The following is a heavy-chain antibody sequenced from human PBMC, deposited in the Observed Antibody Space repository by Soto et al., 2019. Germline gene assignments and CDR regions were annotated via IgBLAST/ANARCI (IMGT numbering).Heavy chain of an antibody. CDR1: GYTFTSYY. Sequence: ASLKVSCKASGYTFTSYYMHWVRQAPGQELEGRGKLDPSGGSKRHAQKFQGRVTMTRDTSTSTVYMELSSLRSEDTAVYYCARAPHSSSGPRDAFDIWGQGTMVTVSS. D-gene: IGHD6-6*01. CDR3: ARAPHSSSGPRDAFDI. CDR2: LDPSGGSK. J-gene: IGHJ3*02. V-gene: IGHV1-46*01.